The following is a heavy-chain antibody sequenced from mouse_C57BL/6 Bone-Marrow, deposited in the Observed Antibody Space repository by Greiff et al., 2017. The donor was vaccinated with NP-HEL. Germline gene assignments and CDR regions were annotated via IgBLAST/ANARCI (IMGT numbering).Heavy chain of an antibody. Sequence: EVQLQESGGGLVQPGGSLSLSCAASGFTFTDYYMSWVRQPPGKALEWLGFIRNKANGYTTEYSASVKGRFTISRDNSQSILYLQMNALRAEDSATYYCAQMVTTRFAYWGQGTLVTVSA. CDR3: AQMVTTRFAY. CDR1: GFTFTDYY. V-gene: IGHV7-3*01. J-gene: IGHJ3*01. CDR2: IRNKANGYTT. D-gene: IGHD2-2*01.